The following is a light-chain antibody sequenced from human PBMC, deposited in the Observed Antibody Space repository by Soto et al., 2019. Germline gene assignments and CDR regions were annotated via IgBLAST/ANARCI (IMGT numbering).Light chain of an antibody. J-gene: IGKJ1*01. V-gene: IGKV3-20*01. CDR1: QSVTNNY. CDR3: QQYVTSPCT. Sequence: EIVLTQSPGTLSLPPGERATLSCRASQSVTNNYLAWYQQKPGQAPRLLMFGASSRATGIPDRFSGSGSGTDFTLTISRLEPEDFAVYYCQQYVTSPCTFGQGTKVEMK. CDR2: GAS.